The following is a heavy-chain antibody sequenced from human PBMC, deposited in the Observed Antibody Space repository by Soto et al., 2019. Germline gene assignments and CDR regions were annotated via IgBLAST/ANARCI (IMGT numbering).Heavy chain of an antibody. J-gene: IGHJ6*02. CDR2: ISYDGSNT. Sequence: PGGSLRLSCAASGFTFSRFSMHWVRQAPGKGLAWVAVISYDGSNTHYAESVKGRFNISRDDSKNTVYLQMNNLRGEDTAVYYCARVVNYDILNGYYRGMELDVWGQGTTVTVSS. V-gene: IGHV3-30-3*01. CDR3: ARVVNYDILNGYYRGMELDV. CDR1: GFTFSRFS. D-gene: IGHD3-9*01.